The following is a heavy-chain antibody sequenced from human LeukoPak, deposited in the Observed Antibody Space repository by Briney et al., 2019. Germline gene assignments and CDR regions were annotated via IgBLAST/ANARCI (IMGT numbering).Heavy chain of an antibody. CDR2: ISAYNGNT. CDR3: ASRGGYDFDY. V-gene: IGHV1-18*01. J-gene: IGHJ4*02. D-gene: IGHD5-12*01. CDR1: GYTFTSYG. Sequence: ASVKVSCKASGYTFTSYGISWVRQAPGQRLEWMGWISAYNGNTNYAQKLQRRGTMTTDTSTSTAYMELRSLRSDDTAVYYCASRGGYDFDYWGQGTLLTVSS.